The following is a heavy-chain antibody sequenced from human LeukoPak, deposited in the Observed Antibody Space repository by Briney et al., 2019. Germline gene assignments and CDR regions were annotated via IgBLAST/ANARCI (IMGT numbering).Heavy chain of an antibody. CDR2: ISAYNGNT. V-gene: IGHV1-18*01. D-gene: IGHD3-22*01. Sequence: GASVKVSCMASGYTFTSYGISWVRQAPGLGLEWMGWISAYNGNTNCAQKLQGRVTMTTDTSTSTAYMELRSLRSDDTAVYYCARVFSSYYDSSGSFDYWGQGTLVTISS. J-gene: IGHJ4*02. CDR3: ARVFSSYYDSSGSFDY. CDR1: GYTFTSYG.